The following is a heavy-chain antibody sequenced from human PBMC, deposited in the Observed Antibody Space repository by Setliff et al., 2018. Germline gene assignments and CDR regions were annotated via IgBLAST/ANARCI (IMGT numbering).Heavy chain of an antibody. CDR1: GYTCTSYG. CDR2: ISAYNGNT. J-gene: IGHJ4*02. D-gene: IGHD6-13*01. CDR3: ATPAIAAAGTLFFDY. Sequence: ASVPVSCPASGYTCTSYGISWVRQAPGQGLEWMGWISAYNGNTNYAQKFQGRVTMTTDTSTSTAYMELRILRSDDTAVYYCATPAIAAAGTLFFDYWGQGTLVTVSS. V-gene: IGHV1-18*01.